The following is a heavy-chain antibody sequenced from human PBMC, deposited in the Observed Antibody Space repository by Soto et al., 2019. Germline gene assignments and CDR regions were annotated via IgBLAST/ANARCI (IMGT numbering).Heavy chain of an antibody. D-gene: IGHD3-10*01. CDR1: GFTFSSYG. CDR3: AKDLWRGGPFDY. Sequence: QVQLVESGGGVVQPGRSLRLSCAASGFTFSSYGMHWVRQAPGKGLEWVAVISYDGSNKYYADSVKGQFTISRDNSKNTLYLQMNSLRAEDTAVYYCAKDLWRGGPFDYWGQGTLVTVSS. CDR2: ISYDGSNK. V-gene: IGHV3-30*18. J-gene: IGHJ4*02.